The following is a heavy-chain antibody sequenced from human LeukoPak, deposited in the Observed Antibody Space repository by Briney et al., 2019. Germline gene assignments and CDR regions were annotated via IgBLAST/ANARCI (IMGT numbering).Heavy chain of an antibody. CDR1: GFTFSSYW. CDR2: INSDGSST. CDR3: ARGQIDGIGYYYDSSGQTDY. V-gene: IGHV3-74*01. Sequence: GGSLRLSCAASGFTFSSYWMHWVRQAPGKGLVWVSRINSDGSSTIYADSVKGRFTISRDNAKNTLYLQMNSLRAEDTAVYYCARGQIDGIGYYYDSSGQTDYWGQGTLVTVSS. J-gene: IGHJ4*02. D-gene: IGHD3-22*01.